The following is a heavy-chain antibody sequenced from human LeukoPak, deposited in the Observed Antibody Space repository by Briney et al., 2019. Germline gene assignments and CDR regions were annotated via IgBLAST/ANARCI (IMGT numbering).Heavy chain of an antibody. CDR3: AKSGDIVVMVAATYDY. D-gene: IGHD2-15*01. J-gene: IGHJ4*02. Sequence: GGSLRLSCAASGFTFSSYAMSWVRQAPGKGLEWVSAISGSGGSTYYADSVKGRFTISRDNSKNTLYLQMNSLRAEDTAVYYCAKSGDIVVMVAATYDYWGQGTLVTVSS. CDR1: GFTFSSYA. CDR2: ISGSGGST. V-gene: IGHV3-23*01.